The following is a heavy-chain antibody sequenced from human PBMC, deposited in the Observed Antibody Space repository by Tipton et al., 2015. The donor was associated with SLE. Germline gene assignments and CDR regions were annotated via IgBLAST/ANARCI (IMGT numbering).Heavy chain of an antibody. D-gene: IGHD3-16*01. J-gene: IGHJ5*02. CDR2: IYYSGST. CDR3: ARRGSRAPLDNWFDP. Sequence: TLSLTCTVSDGSISSYYWSWIRQPPGKGLEWIGSIYYSGSTYYNPSLKSRVTISVDTSKNQFSLKLSSVTAADTAVYYCARRGSRAPLDNWFDPWGQGTLVTVSS. V-gene: IGHV4-39*01. CDR1: DGSISSYY.